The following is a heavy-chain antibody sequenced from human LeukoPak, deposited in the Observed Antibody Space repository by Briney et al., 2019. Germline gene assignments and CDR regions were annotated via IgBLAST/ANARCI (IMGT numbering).Heavy chain of an antibody. Sequence: SETLSLTRTVSGGSISSYYWSWIRQPPGKGLEWIGYIYTSGSTNYNPSLKNRVTISVDTSKNQFSLKLSSVTAADTAVYYCARHGSKRYCSSTSCYNDWFDPWGQGTLVTVSS. V-gene: IGHV4-4*09. J-gene: IGHJ5*02. CDR1: GGSISSYY. CDR3: ARHGSKRYCSSTSCYNDWFDP. CDR2: IYTSGST. D-gene: IGHD2-2*02.